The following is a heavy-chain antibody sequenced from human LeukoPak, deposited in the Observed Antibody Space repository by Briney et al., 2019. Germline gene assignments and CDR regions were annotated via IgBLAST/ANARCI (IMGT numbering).Heavy chain of an antibody. CDR2: ITGGGNST. CDR1: GFNLKSYG. CDR3: ARKVAVAMDLDY. Sequence: PGGSLRLSCVASGFNLKSYGMTWVRQVPGEGLEWLSSITGGGNSTKYADCVNGRFTISRDNPKNTLSLQMTGLRAEDTAVYYCARKVAVAMDLDYWGQGTLVTVSS. V-gene: IGHV3-23*01. J-gene: IGHJ4*02. D-gene: IGHD5-18*01.